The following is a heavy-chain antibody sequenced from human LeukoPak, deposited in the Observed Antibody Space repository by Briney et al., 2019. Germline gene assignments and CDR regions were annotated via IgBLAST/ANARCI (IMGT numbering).Heavy chain of an antibody. D-gene: IGHD3-16*01. Sequence: PSETLSLTCTVSGASISSYNWNWIRQPPGKGLEWIGYISESGSTNYNSSLENRVTLSLDTSKNEISLNLRSATVADTAVYYCARQDALGKFPPPFYMDVWGKGTTVIAS. J-gene: IGHJ6*03. CDR3: ARQDALGKFPPPFYMDV. CDR1: GASISSYN. CDR2: ISESGST. V-gene: IGHV4-59*08.